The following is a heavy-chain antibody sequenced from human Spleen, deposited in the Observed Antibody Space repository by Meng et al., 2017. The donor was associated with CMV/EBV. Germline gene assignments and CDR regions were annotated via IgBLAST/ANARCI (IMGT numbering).Heavy chain of an antibody. V-gene: IGHV3-11*01. J-gene: IGHJ6*02. D-gene: IGHD2-2*01. CDR3: ARDHPYCSSRSCYDHFYYAMDV. Sequence: SLKISCAASGFTFSSYGMTWIRQAPGKGLEWVSYISSSGSTIYYADSVKGRFTISRDNAKKSLYLQMNSLRSEDTAVYYCARDHPYCSSRSCYDHFYYAMDVWGRGTTVTVSS. CDR1: GFTFSSYG. CDR2: ISSSGSTI.